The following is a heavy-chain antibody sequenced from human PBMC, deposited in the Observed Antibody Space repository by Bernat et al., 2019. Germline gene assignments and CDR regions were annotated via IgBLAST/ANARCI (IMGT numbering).Heavy chain of an antibody. CDR2: INPNSGGT. V-gene: IGHV1-2*02. D-gene: IGHD4-23*01. CDR1: GYTFSGYY. CDR3: VRGGTTLVTPRSFFFDF. J-gene: IGHJ4*02. Sequence: QVQLVQSGAEVKKPGASVKVSCKASGYTFSGYYIHWVRQAPVQGLEWMGWINPNSGGTNYPHEFQGRVTMTRDTSISTVYMELSRLRSDDPAVYYCVRGGTTLVTPRSFFFDFWGQGTLLTVSS.